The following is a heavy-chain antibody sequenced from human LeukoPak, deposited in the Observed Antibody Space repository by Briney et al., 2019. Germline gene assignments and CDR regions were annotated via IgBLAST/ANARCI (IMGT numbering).Heavy chain of an antibody. D-gene: IGHD6-13*01. Sequence: GGSLRLSCAASGFTFGRYAMNWVRQAPGKGLEWVSAISGSAAGTYSADSVKGRFTISRDNSKNTLYLQMNSLRAEDTAAYYCAKVNNIAVAGTLDYWGQGTLVTVSS. CDR2: ISGSAAGT. CDR1: GFTFGRYA. CDR3: AKVNNIAVAGTLDY. V-gene: IGHV3-23*01. J-gene: IGHJ4*02.